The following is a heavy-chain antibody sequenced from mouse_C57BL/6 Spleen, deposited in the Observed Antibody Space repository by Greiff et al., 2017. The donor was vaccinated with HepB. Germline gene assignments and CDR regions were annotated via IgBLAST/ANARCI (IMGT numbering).Heavy chain of an antibody. V-gene: IGHV1-55*01. CDR2: IYPGSGST. J-gene: IGHJ4*01. Sequence: VQLQQPGAELVKPGASVKMSCKASGYTFTSYWITWVKQRPGQGLEWIGDIYPGSGSTNYNEKFKSKATLTVDTSSSTAYMQLSSLTSEDSAVYYCARQDDYDNYAMDYWGQGTSVTVSS. D-gene: IGHD2-4*01. CDR1: GYTFTSYW. CDR3: ARQDDYDNYAMDY.